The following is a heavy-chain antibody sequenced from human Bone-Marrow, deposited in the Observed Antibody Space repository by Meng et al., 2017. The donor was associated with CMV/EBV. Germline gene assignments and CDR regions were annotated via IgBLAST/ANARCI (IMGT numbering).Heavy chain of an antibody. CDR1: GGSISSSSYY. D-gene: IGHD5-18*01. J-gene: IGHJ4*02. CDR3: ARGDTAMVCPDY. V-gene: IGHV4-39*07. Sequence: GSLRLSCTVSGGSISSSSYYWGWIRQPPGKGLEWIGSIYYSGSTYYNPSLKSRVTISVDTSKNQFSLKLSSVTAADTAVYYCARGDTAMVCPDYWGQGTLVTVSS. CDR2: IYYSGST.